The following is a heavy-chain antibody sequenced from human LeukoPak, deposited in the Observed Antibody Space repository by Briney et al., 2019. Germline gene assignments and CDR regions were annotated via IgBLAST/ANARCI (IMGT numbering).Heavy chain of an antibody. Sequence: ASVKVSCKVSGYTLTELSMHWVRQAPGKGLEWMGGFDPGDGETIYAQKFQGRVTMTEDTSTDTAYMELSSLRSKDTAVYYCATLYTGTTSWFDPWGQGTLVTVSS. CDR2: FDPGDGET. J-gene: IGHJ5*02. D-gene: IGHD1-1*01. CDR1: GYTLTELS. CDR3: ATLYTGTTSWFDP. V-gene: IGHV1-24*01.